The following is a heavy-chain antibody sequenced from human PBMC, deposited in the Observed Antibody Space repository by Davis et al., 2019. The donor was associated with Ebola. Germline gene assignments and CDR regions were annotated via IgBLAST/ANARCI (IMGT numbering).Heavy chain of an antibody. V-gene: IGHV3-33*01. Sequence: PGGSLRLSCAASGFTFSNYDMHWVRQAPGKGLEWVAVIWYDGSNKYYADSVKGRFTISRDNSKNRLYLQMDSLRVEDTAVYYCARDGYSRPGMDVWGQGTTVTVSS. CDR2: IWYDGSNK. CDR3: ARDGYSRPGMDV. D-gene: IGHD6-13*01. CDR1: GFTFSNYD. J-gene: IGHJ6*02.